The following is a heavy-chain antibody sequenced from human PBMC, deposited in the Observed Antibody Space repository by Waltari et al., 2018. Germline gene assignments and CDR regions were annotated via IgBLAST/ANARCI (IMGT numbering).Heavy chain of an antibody. D-gene: IGHD3-16*01. Sequence: EVQLLESGGGLVQPGGSLRVSCAAPGFTFWKYAMHWVRQAHGKGLEWVSTISGSGDSTYYADSVKGRFSISRDNSKNTVYLQMNGLRAEDTGVYYCAKDKVGPTWYYYGMDVWGQGTTVTVSS. CDR1: GFTFWKYA. J-gene: IGHJ6*02. V-gene: IGHV3-23*01. CDR3: AKDKVGPTWYYYGMDV. CDR2: ISGSGDST.